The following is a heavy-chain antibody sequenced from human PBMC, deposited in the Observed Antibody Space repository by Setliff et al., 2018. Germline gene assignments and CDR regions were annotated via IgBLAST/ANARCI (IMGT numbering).Heavy chain of an antibody. CDR3: SRDLQGSGDYVVDY. Sequence: LRLSCAASGFTFRSYWMSWVRQAPGEGLEWVANIKKDGSIKYYLDSVRGRFTISRDNAENSLTLQMKSLRDEDTAVYYCSRDLQGSGDYVVDYWGQGTLVTVSS. J-gene: IGHJ4*02. V-gene: IGHV3-7*01. CDR2: IKKDGSIK. D-gene: IGHD4-17*01. CDR1: GFTFRSYW.